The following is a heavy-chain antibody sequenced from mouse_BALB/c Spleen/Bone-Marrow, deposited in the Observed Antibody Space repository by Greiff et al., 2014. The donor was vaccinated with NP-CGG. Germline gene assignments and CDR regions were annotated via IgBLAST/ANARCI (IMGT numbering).Heavy chain of an antibody. CDR3: ARDSFLITRALDY. CDR1: GFSLTGYG. D-gene: IGHD2-4*01. CDR2: IWGDGST. V-gene: IGHV2-6-7*01. Sequence: VQLQQSGPSLVAPSQSLSITCTVSGFSLTGYGVSWVRQPPGKGLEWLGMIWGDGSTDYNSALKSRLSISKDNSKSQVFLKMNSLQTDDTARYYCARDSFLITRALDYWGQGTSVTVSS. J-gene: IGHJ4*01.